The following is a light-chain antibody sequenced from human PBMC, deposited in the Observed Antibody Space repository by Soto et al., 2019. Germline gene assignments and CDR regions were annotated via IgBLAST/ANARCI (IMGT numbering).Light chain of an antibody. CDR3: QQSNNWLLIT. V-gene: IGKV3-15*01. Sequence: EIVMTQSPATMSVSPGERATLSCRASQSVSSNLAWYQQKPGQAPRLLIYGASTRATGIPARFSGSGSGTEFTLTISSLQSQAFAVYYCQQSNNWLLITFGQGTRLQIK. CDR2: GAS. CDR1: QSVSSN. J-gene: IGKJ5*01.